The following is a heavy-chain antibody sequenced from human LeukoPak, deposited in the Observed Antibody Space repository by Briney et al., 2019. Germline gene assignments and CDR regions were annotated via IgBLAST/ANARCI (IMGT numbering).Heavy chain of an antibody. D-gene: IGHD1-26*01. V-gene: IGHV3-48*01. CDR2: ISSSSSTI. J-gene: IGHJ6*03. CDR1: GFTFSSYS. CDR3: AREYQWELLTYYYYMDV. Sequence: GGSLRLSCAASGFTFSSYSMNWVRQAPGKGLEWVSYISSSSSTIYYADSVKGRFTISRDNAKNSLYLQMNSLRAEDTAVYYCAREYQWELLTYYYYMDVWGKGTTVTVSS.